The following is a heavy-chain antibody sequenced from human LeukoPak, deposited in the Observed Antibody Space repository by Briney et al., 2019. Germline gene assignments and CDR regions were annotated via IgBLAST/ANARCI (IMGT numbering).Heavy chain of an antibody. CDR2: IKSDGSST. CDR1: GFTFSSYW. CDR3: ARDPGLTAYRRSYWDYYYYYMDV. V-gene: IGHV3-74*01. Sequence: PGGSLRLSYAASGFTFSSYWMHWVRQAPGKGLVWVSRIKSDGSSTSYADSVKGRFTISRDNAKNSLYLQMNSLKTEDTAVYYCARDPGLTAYRRSYWDYYYYYMDVWGKGTTVTISS. D-gene: IGHD1-26*01. J-gene: IGHJ6*03.